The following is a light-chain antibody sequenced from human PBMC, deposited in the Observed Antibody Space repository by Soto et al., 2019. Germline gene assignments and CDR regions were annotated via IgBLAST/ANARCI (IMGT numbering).Light chain of an antibody. CDR1: SSDVGGYNY. CDR3: MSYTSGSTYVV. V-gene: IGLV2-14*01. J-gene: IGLJ2*01. Sequence: QLVLTQPASVSGSPGQSITISCTGTSSDVGGYNYVSWYQQQPGKAPKLMIYEVSNRPSGVSYRFSGSKSGNTASLTISGLQAVDEADYYCMSYTSGSTYVVFGGGTKLTVL. CDR2: EVS.